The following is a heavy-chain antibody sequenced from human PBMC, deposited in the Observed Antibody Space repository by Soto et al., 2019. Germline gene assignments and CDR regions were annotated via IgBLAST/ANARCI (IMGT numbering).Heavy chain of an antibody. J-gene: IGHJ1*01. CDR3: AKDVDRLGELWGYFQS. D-gene: IGHD3-16*01. Sequence: EVQLVESGGGLEQPGRSLRLSCTVSGFMFEDFAMHWVRQAPGQGLEWVSGINWNGVNKGYAESVLGRFTISRDNAKKSLYLDMNYLRPEDTALYVCAKDVDRLGELWGYFQSWGQGTMVTVSS. CDR1: GFMFEDFA. CDR2: INWNGVNK. V-gene: IGHV3-9*01.